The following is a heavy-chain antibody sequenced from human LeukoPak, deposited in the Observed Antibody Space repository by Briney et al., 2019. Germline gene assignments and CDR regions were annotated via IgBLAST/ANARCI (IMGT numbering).Heavy chain of an antibody. CDR1: GYIFTGYY. CDR3: ARGYRSSAYIS. J-gene: IGHJ5*02. V-gene: IGHV1-2*02. CDR2: INPKSGDT. Sequence: ASVKVSCKASGYIFTGYYIHWVRQAPGQGLEWMGWINPKSGDTNYAQKSQGRITMTRDTPISAAYMELSSLTSDGTAVYYCARGYRSSAYISWGQGTLVTVSS. D-gene: IGHD6-13*01.